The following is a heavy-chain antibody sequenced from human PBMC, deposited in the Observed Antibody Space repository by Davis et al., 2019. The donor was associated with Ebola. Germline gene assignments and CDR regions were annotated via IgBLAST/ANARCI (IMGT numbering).Heavy chain of an antibody. Sequence: SLITSCAASGSIFNRYATSCFRHVPGKGLEWVSIISGTGDNTYYADSVKGRFTISRDNSKNTLYLQMNSLRDEDTAVNYCERDVNGDYSFEARGQGNLVTVSS. D-gene: IGHD4-17*01. J-gene: IGHJ5*02. CDR1: GSIFNRYA. CDR2: ISGTGDNT. CDR3: ERDVNGDYSFEA. V-gene: IGHV3-23*01.